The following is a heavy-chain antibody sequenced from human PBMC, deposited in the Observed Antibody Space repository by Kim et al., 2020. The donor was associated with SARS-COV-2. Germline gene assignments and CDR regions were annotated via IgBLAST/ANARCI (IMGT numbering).Heavy chain of an antibody. CDR3: ARDGGAAVGTAY. J-gene: IGHJ4*02. V-gene: IGHV6-1*01. Sequence: DYAVSVKSRITINPDTSRNQFSLQLNSVTPEDTAVYYCARDGGAAVGTAYWGQGTLVTVSS. D-gene: IGHD6-13*01.